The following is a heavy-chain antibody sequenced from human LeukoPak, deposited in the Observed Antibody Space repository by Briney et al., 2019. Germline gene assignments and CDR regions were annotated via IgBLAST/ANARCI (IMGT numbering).Heavy chain of an antibody. Sequence: SETLSLTCTVSGGSINSYYWSWLRQPPGKGLEWIGYIYYSGSTNYNPSLKSRVTISVDTSKNQFSLKLSSVTAADTAVYYCASTNKDIVVVPAAPHYYYYYYMDVWGKGTTVTVSS. CDR2: IYYSGST. D-gene: IGHD2-2*01. CDR3: ASTNKDIVVVPAAPHYYYYYYMDV. CDR1: GGSINSYY. V-gene: IGHV4-59*01. J-gene: IGHJ6*03.